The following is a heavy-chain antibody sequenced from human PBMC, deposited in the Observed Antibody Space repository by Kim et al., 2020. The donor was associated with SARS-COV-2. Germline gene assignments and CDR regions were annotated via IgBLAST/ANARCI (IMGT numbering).Heavy chain of an antibody. J-gene: IGHJ4*02. D-gene: IGHD2-2*01. Sequence: YRPSLKSRLTITKDTSKNQVVLTMTNMDPVDTATYYCAHRSIVVVPAATRGFDYWGQGTLVTVSS. CDR3: AHRSIVVVPAATRGFDY. V-gene: IGHV2-5*01.